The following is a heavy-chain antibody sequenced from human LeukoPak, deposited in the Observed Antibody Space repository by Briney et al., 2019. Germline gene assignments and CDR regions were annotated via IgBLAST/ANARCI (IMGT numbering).Heavy chain of an antibody. CDR1: GILFSNTA. V-gene: IGHV3-23*01. CDR3: GKDGCQYSSGPEFDP. Sequence: PGGSLRLSCAASGILFSNTAMNWARQSPGRGLEWVSANIGGGGRAFYAASVKGRFTISRDNSKNILYLQMNSLTAVDTAIYYCGKDGCQYSSGPEFDPRGQGALVTVSS. J-gene: IGHJ5*02. CDR2: NIGGGGRA. D-gene: IGHD6-19*01.